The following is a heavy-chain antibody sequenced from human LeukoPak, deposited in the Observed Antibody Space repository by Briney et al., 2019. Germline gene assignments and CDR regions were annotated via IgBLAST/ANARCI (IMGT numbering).Heavy chain of an antibody. D-gene: IGHD4-17*01. J-gene: IGHJ3*02. CDR2: IRGTYST. CDR1: GFTFSSYW. CDR3: GRDPNGDYIGAFDM. V-gene: IGHV3-23*01. Sequence: PGGSLRLSCAASGFTFSSYWMHWVRQAPGKGLEWVSAIRGTYSTEYADSVKDRFTISRDNSKNTLYLQMNSLRAEDTAVYYCGRDPNGDYIGAFDMRGQGTVVTVSS.